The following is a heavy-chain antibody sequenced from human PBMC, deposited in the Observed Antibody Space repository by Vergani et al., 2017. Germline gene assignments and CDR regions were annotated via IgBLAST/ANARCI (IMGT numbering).Heavy chain of an antibody. CDR1: GDSITNGGLY. D-gene: IGHD3-22*01. V-gene: IGHV4-30-2*01. CDR2: IFPSGNS. J-gene: IGHJ6*03. Sequence: QLQLQESGSGLVKPSQTLSLTCAVSGDSITNGGLYWNWIRQPPGKGPEWIGYIFPSGNSDYNQSLKNRVSISLEKSKNQFSLLVNSVTAAETAVYFCSRASLIALVGYYYYMDVWVEGKKVGVSS. CDR3: SRASLIALVGYYYYMDV.